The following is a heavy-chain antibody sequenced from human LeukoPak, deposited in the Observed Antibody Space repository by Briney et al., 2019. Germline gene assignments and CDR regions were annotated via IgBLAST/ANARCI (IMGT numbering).Heavy chain of an antibody. CDR3: ARRRRGYSYGYRGDLDY. J-gene: IGHJ4*02. Sequence: PSETLSLTCAVYGGSFSGYYWSWIHQPPGKGLEWIGEINHSGSTNYNPSLKSRVTISVDTSKNQFSLKLSSVTAADTAVYYCARRRRGYSYGYRGDLDYWGQGTLVTVSS. D-gene: IGHD5-18*01. CDR2: INHSGST. CDR1: GGSFSGYY. V-gene: IGHV4-34*01.